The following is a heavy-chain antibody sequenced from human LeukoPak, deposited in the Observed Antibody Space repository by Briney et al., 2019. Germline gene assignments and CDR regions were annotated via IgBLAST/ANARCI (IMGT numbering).Heavy chain of an antibody. CDR2: IRYDGSNK. Sequence: GGSLRLSCAASGFTFSSYGMHWVRQAPGKGLEWVAFIRYDGSNKYYADSVKGRFTISRDNSKNTLYLQMNSLRAEDTAVYYCAKGPAPTIPRPISYRTGKDCSSTSCYGDYWGQGTLVTVSS. CDR1: GFTFSSYG. V-gene: IGHV3-30*02. D-gene: IGHD2-2*01. J-gene: IGHJ4*02. CDR3: AKGPAPTIPRPISYRTGKDCSSTSCYGDY.